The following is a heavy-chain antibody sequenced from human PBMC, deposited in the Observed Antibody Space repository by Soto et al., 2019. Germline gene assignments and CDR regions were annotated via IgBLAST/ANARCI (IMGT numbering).Heavy chain of an antibody. Sequence: GWSLRLSFAASGFTCSSDAMSWVRQAPGKGLEWVSAISGSGGSTYYADSVKGRFTISRDNSKNTLYLQMNSLRAEDTAVYYCAKDIGAARCNAFDIWGQGTMVTVSS. V-gene: IGHV3-23*01. CDR1: GFTCSSDA. D-gene: IGHD6-6*01. J-gene: IGHJ3*02. CDR3: AKDIGAARCNAFDI. CDR2: ISGSGGST.